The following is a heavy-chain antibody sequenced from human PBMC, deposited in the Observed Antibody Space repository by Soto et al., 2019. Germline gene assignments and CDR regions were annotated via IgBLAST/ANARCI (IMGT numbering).Heavy chain of an antibody. V-gene: IGHV1-3*01. J-gene: IGHJ4*02. D-gene: IGHD1-26*01. Sequence: ASVKVSCKASGYTFSSYAIHWVRQAPGQGLEWMGWTNAGNGNTKYSQKFQGRVTITRDTSASTAYMELNSLRSEDTAVYYCARVDGTYWGQGTLVTVSS. CDR2: TNAGNGNT. CDR3: ARVDGTY. CDR1: GYTFSSYA.